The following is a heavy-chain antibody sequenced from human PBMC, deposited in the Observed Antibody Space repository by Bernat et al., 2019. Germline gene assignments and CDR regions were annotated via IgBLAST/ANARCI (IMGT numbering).Heavy chain of an antibody. D-gene: IGHD7-27*01. J-gene: IGHJ3*02. Sequence: EVQLVESGGGVVRPGGSLRLSCAASGFTFSTYAMSWVRQAPGKGLEWVTAISGSGGSTFYANSVKGRFTISRDNPRNTLYLQMNSLRAEDTAVYYCAEHVGNPSGAFDIWGQGTMVTVSS. CDR3: AEHVGNPSGAFDI. CDR1: GFTFSTYA. V-gene: IGHV3-23*04. CDR2: ISGSGGST.